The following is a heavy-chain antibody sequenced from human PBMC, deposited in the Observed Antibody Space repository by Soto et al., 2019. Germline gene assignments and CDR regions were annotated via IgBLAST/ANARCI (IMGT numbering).Heavy chain of an antibody. CDR1: GYTFTSYD. Sequence: QVQLVQSGAEVKKPGASVKVSCKASGYTFTSYDINWVRQATGQGLEWMGWMNPNSGNTVYAQKFQGRVTMTRNTSISTAYMELSILRSEDTAVYYCAREVGNSWYWGFDPWGQGTLDTVSS. CDR2: MNPNSGNT. J-gene: IGHJ5*02. D-gene: IGHD6-13*01. CDR3: AREVGNSWYWGFDP. V-gene: IGHV1-8*01.